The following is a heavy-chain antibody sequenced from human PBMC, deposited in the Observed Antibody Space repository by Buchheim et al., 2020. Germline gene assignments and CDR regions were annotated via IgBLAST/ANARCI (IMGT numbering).Heavy chain of an antibody. CDR1: GFTFSSYA. V-gene: IGHV3-30-3*01. Sequence: QVQLVESGGGVVQPGRSLRLSCAASGFTFSSYAMHWVRQAPGKGLEWVAVISYDGSNKYYADSVKGRFTISRDNSKNTLYLQMNSLRAEDTAVYYCAKGKGRQWLLSYYYYGMDVWGQGTT. CDR2: ISYDGSNK. CDR3: AKGKGRQWLLSYYYYGMDV. D-gene: IGHD6-19*01. J-gene: IGHJ6*02.